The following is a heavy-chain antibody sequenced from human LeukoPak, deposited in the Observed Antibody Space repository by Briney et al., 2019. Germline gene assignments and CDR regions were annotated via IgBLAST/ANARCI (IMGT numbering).Heavy chain of an antibody. V-gene: IGHV1-8*01. CDR1: GYTFTSYD. CDR2: MNPNSGNT. CDR3: AILQNLSAAGRGAYWFDP. J-gene: IGHJ5*02. Sequence: GASVKVSCKASGYTFTSYDINWVRQATGQGLEWMGWMNPNSGNTGYAQKFQGRVTMTRNTSISTAYMELSSLRSGDTAVYFCAILQNLSAAGRGAYWFDPWGQGTLVTVSS. D-gene: IGHD2-2*01.